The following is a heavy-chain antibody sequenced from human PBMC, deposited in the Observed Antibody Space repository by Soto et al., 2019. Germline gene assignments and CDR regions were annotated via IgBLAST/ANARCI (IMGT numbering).Heavy chain of an antibody. J-gene: IGHJ5*02. D-gene: IGHD3-9*01. CDR1: GFTFSSYG. Sequence: TGGSLRLSCAASGFTFSSYGMHWVRQAPGKGLEWVAVISYDGSNKYYADSVKGRFTISRDNSKNTLYLQMNSLRAEDTAVYYCAKDYRYYDILTGLPTYNWFDPWGQGTLVTVSS. CDR2: ISYDGSNK. CDR3: AKDYRYYDILTGLPTYNWFDP. V-gene: IGHV3-30*18.